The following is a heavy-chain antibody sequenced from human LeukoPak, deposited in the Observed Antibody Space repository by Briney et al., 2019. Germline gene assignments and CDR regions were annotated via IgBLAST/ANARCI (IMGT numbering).Heavy chain of an antibody. CDR1: GYTLTELS. CDR3: ATDGRWTYVRNFDY. CDR2: FDPEDGET. Sequence: ASVKVSCKVSGYTLTELSMHWVRQAPGKGLEWMGGFDPEDGETIYAQKFQGRVTMTEDTSTDTAYMELSSLRSEDTAVYYCATDGRWTYVRNFDYWGQGPLVTVSS. V-gene: IGHV1-24*01. J-gene: IGHJ4*02. D-gene: IGHD1-7*01.